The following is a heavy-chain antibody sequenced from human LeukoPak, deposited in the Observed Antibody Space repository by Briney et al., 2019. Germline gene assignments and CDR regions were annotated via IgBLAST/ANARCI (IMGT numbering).Heavy chain of an antibody. J-gene: IGHJ4*02. CDR1: GGSISSYY. D-gene: IGHD6-13*01. CDR3: ARLAAGKGFDY. Sequence: SETLSLTCTVSGGSISSYYWSWIRQPPGKGLEWIGYIYYSGSTNYNPSLKSRVTISVDTSKNQFSLKLSSVTAADTAVYYCARLAAGKGFDYWGQGTLVTVSS. V-gene: IGHV4-59*08. CDR2: IYYSGST.